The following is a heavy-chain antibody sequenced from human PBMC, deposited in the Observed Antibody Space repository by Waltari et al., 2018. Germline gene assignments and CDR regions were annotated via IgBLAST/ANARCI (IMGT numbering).Heavy chain of an antibody. V-gene: IGHV3-15*05. Sequence: EVQMVECGVGLGKPGDSLGPFCVAYGVSFTPAWLTWVRQVPGKGLEWVGRIKSKNDGEITDFAAPVKGRFTISRDDSKNTVYLQMTSLKTEDTAVYYCTTLDAPWGGWGQGTLVTVSS. D-gene: IGHD7-27*01. CDR3: TTLDAPWGG. CDR1: GVSFTPAW. J-gene: IGHJ4*02. CDR2: IKSKNDGEIT.